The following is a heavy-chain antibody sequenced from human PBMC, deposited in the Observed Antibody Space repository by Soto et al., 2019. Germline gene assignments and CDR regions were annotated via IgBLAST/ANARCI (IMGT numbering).Heavy chain of an antibody. CDR2: IYHTGAT. D-gene: IGHD3-10*01. J-gene: IGHJ5*02. V-gene: IGHV4-30-4*08. Sequence: WTWIRQPPGKGLEWIGHIYHTGATYYNPSLESRAIMSVDTSNNQFSLKLSSVTAADTAVFYCARGAVVNLVRGIMGGNWFDPWGQGTLVTVSS. CDR3: ARGAVVNLVRGIMGGNWFDP.